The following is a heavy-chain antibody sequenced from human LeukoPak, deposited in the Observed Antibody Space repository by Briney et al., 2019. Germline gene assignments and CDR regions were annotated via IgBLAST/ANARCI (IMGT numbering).Heavy chain of an antibody. CDR3: AKDEDGYYDILTGYFRAFDY. CDR1: GFTFSSYA. V-gene: IGHV3-23*01. CDR2: ISGSGGST. D-gene: IGHD3-9*01. J-gene: IGHJ4*02. Sequence: PGGSLRLSCAASGFTFSSYAMSWVRQAPGKGLEWVSAISGSGGSTYYADSVKGRFTISRDNSKNTLYLQMNSLGAEDTAVYYCAKDEDGYYDILTGYFRAFDYWGQGTLVTVSS.